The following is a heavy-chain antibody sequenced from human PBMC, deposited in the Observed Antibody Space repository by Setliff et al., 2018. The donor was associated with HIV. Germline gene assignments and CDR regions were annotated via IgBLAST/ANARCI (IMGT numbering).Heavy chain of an antibody. Sequence: SETLSLTCTVSGGSISSGGYYWSWIRQHPGKGLEWIGYIYYSGSTYYNPSLKSRVTISVETSKNQFSLKLSSVTAADTAVYYCARDTAGAMGRGVISGGWFDPWGQGTLVTVS. CDR3: ARDTAGAMGRGVISGGWFDP. V-gene: IGHV4-31*03. J-gene: IGHJ5*02. CDR1: GGSISSGGYY. CDR2: IYYSGST. D-gene: IGHD3-10*01.